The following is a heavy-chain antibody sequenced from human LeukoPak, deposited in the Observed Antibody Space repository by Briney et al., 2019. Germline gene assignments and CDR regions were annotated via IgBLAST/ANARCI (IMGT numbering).Heavy chain of an antibody. CDR3: ARDGYTYYYDSSGYPRY. J-gene: IGHJ4*02. CDR2: IWYDGSNK. Sequence: GSLRLSCAASGFTFSSYGMHWVRQAPGKGLEWVAVIWYDGSNKYYADSVKGRSTISRDNSKNTLYLQMNSLRAEDTAVYYCARDGYTYYYDSSGYPRYWGQGTLVTVSS. D-gene: IGHD3-22*01. V-gene: IGHV3-33*01. CDR1: GFTFSSYG.